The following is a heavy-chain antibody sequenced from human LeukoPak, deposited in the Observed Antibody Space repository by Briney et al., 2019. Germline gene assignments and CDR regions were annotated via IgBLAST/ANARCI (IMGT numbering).Heavy chain of an antibody. CDR1: GGSFSGYF. J-gene: IGHJ5*02. CDR2: INHSGRT. D-gene: IGHD2/OR15-2a*01. V-gene: IGHV4-34*01. Sequence: SETLSLTCAVYGGSFSGYFWSWVRQPPGKGLEWIGEINHSGRTYFNPSLKSRVTLSVDTSKNQFSLKLTSVTAADTAVYYCARGQYERNPWGQGTLVTVSS. CDR3: ARGQYERNP.